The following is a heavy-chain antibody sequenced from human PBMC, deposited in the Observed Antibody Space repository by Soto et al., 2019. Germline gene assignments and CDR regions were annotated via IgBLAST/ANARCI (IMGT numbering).Heavy chain of an antibody. D-gene: IGHD2-2*01. Sequence: VSSVKVSCKASGYTFTSYAMHWLRQAPGQRLEWMGWINGGNGNTKYSQKLQGRVTITRDTSATTAYMELSSLRSEDTAVYYCATAIADDAFDIWGRGTMVTVSS. CDR2: INGGNGNT. CDR1: GYTFTSYA. CDR3: ATAIADDAFDI. J-gene: IGHJ3*02. V-gene: IGHV1-3*01.